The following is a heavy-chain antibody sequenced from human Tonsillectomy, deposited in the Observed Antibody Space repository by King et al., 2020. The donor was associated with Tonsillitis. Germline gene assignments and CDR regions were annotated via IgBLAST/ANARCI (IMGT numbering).Heavy chain of an antibody. Sequence: VQLVESGAEVKKPGASVKVSCKASGYTFTGYYMYWVRQSPGRGLEWMGWINSNSGCTNYAQKFQGRVTMTRDTSISTAYMELCRLRSDDTAVYYWARDPSWGGPDFDYWGQGTLVTVSS. CDR3: ARDPSWGGPDFDY. D-gene: IGHD7-27*01. J-gene: IGHJ4*02. CDR1: GYTFTGYY. V-gene: IGHV1-2*02. CDR2: INSNSGCT.